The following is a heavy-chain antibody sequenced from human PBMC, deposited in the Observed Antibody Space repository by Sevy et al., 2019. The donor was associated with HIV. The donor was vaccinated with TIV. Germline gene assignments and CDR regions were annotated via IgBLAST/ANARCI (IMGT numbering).Heavy chain of an antibody. D-gene: IGHD2-8*02. J-gene: IGHJ4*01. Sequence: GGSLRLSCAASGFSFMPYAMSWVRQAPGKGLEWVSGISGSSGLTYYADSLKGRFTISRDNSKNTLYLQMMNLRADATAVYYCAKGTVAAPVGNYFDHWGHGALVTVSS. CDR3: AKGTVAAPVGNYFDH. CDR2: ISGSSGLT. V-gene: IGHV3-23*01. CDR1: GFSFMPYA.